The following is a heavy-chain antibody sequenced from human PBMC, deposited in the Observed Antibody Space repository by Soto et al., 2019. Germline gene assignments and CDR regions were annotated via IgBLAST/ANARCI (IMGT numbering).Heavy chain of an antibody. CDR2: IYYSGST. CDR1: GGSISSGDYY. V-gene: IGHV4-30-4*01. CDR3: ARGDESRTTTTDY. J-gene: IGHJ4*02. D-gene: IGHD4-4*01. Sequence: SETLSLTCTVSGGSISSGDYYWSWIRQPPGKGLEWIGYIYYSGSTYYNPSLKSRVTISVDTSKNQFSLKLSSVTAADTAVYYCARGDESRTTTTDYWGQGTLVTVSS.